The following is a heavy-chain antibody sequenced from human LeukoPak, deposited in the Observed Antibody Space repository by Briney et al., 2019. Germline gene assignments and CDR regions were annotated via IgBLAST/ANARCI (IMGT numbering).Heavy chain of an antibody. CDR2: VNSDGSTT. J-gene: IGHJ4*02. CDR1: GFPFSNYW. V-gene: IGHV3-74*01. CDR3: ARGYYSSSRFDS. D-gene: IGHD6-13*01. Sequence: GGSLRLSCAASGFPFSNYWMHWVRQAPGKGLVWVSRVNSDGSTTNYADSVKGRFTISRDNAENTLYMRMNSLRPEDTAVHYSARGYYSSSRFDSWGQGTLVTVSS.